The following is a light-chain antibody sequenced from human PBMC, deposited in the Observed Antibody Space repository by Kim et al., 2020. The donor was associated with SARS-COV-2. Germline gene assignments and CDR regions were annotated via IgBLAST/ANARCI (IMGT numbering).Light chain of an antibody. CDR2: QDS. Sequence: VSPGQTASITCSGDKLGYKYAGWYQQKAGHPRVLVIYQDSKRPSGIPERLSGSNSENTATLTIGGTQAMDEADYVCQAWDRSTVVFGGGTQLTVL. J-gene: IGLJ2*01. CDR1: KLGYKY. CDR3: QAWDRSTVV. V-gene: IGLV3-1*01.